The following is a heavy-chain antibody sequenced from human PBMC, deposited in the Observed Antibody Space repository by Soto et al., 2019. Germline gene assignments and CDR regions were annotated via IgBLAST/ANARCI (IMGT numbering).Heavy chain of an antibody. CDR2: ISSSSSYI. D-gene: IGHD2-2*01. CDR1: GFTFSSYS. J-gene: IGHJ3*02. V-gene: IGHV3-21*01. CDR3: ARDKGYCSSTSCPAMYAFDI. Sequence: GGSLRLSCAASGFTFSSYSMNWVRQAPGKGLEWVSSISSSSSYIYYADSVKGRFTISRDNAKNSLYLQMNSLRAEDTAVYYCARDKGYCSSTSCPAMYAFDIWAQGTMVPVSS.